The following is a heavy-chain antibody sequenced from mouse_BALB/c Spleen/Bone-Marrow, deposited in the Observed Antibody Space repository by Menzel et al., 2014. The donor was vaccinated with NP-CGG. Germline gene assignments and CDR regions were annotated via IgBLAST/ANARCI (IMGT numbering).Heavy chain of an antibody. J-gene: IGHJ4*01. CDR2: INPSNGGT. CDR1: GYTFTSYY. D-gene: IGHD2-10*01. CDR3: TRRSLLSDYYSMDY. V-gene: IGHV1S81*02. Sequence: VKLVESGAELVKPGASVKLSCKASGYTFTSYYLYWVKQRPGQGLGWIGEINPSNGGTNFNERFKSKASLTVDKSSSTAYMQLNSLTSEDSAVYYCTRRSLLSDYYSMDYWGQGTSVTVSS.